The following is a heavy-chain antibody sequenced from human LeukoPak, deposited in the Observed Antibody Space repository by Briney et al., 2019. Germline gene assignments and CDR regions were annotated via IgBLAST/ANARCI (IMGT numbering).Heavy chain of an antibody. D-gene: IGHD3-10*01. CDR3: ARPYGSGSYSAPYYYFGLDV. Sequence: GGSLRLSCAASGFMFSTYSMNWVRQAPGKGLEWVSLISSRSNYIYYADSVEGRFTNSRDNAKNSVYLQMNSLRAEDTAVYYCARPYGSGSYSAPYYYFGLDVWGKGTTVTVSS. V-gene: IGHV3-21*06. J-gene: IGHJ6*04. CDR1: GFMFSTYS. CDR2: ISSRSNYI.